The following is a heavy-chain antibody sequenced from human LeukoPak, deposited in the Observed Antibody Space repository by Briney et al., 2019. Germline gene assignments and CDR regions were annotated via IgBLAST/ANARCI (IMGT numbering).Heavy chain of an antibody. J-gene: IGHJ3*02. V-gene: IGHV4-59*01. Sequence: PSETLSLTCTVSGGSISSYYWSWIRQPPGKGLEWIGYIYYSGSTNYNPSLKSRATISVDTSKNQFSLKLSSVTAADTAVYYCAREVEDSYGAFDIWGQGTMVTVSS. CDR1: GGSISSYY. D-gene: IGHD3-16*01. CDR3: AREVEDSYGAFDI. CDR2: IYYSGST.